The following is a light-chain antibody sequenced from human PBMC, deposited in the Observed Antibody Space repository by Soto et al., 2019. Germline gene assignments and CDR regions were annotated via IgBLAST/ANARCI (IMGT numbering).Light chain of an antibody. CDR2: EVN. J-gene: IGLJ2*01. CDR1: SGDVGRYNL. CDR3: CSYAGESSVV. Sequence: ALTQAASVSGSPGQSITISCTGTSGDVGRYNLVSWYQQYPGKAPKLLIYEVNKRPSGTSSRFSGSKSGYTASLTISGLQAEDEADYYCCSYAGESSVVFGSGTKLTVL. V-gene: IGLV2-23*02.